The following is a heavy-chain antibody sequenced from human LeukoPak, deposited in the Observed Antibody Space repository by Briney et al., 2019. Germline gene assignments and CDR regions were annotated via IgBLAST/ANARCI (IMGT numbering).Heavy chain of an antibody. CDR2: ISSSSSDI. CDR3: ASSARYCTGRSCLDK. Sequence: PGGSLRLSCAASGFTFRSYSMNWVRQVPGKGLEWVSFISSSSSDIYYAYSLKGRFTISRDNAKNSLYLQMNSLRAEDTAVYYCASSARYCTGRSCLDKWGQGTLVTVSS. D-gene: IGHD2-8*02. J-gene: IGHJ4*02. CDR1: GFTFRSYS. V-gene: IGHV3-21*01.